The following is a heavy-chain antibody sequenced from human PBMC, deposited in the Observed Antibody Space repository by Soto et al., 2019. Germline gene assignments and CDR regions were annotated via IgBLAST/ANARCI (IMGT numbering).Heavy chain of an antibody. V-gene: IGHV3-53*02. CDR1: GFTVSSNY. CDR3: ARGGYNNGWYGADY. CDR2: IYGGGDT. Sequence: EVQLVETGGGLIQPGGSLRLSCAASGFTVSSNYMSWVRRAPGKGLEWVSVIYGGGDTYYADSVKGRFTISRDNSKNTLYLQMNSLRAEDTAVYYCARGGYNNGWYGADYWGQGTLVTVSS. D-gene: IGHD6-19*01. J-gene: IGHJ4*02.